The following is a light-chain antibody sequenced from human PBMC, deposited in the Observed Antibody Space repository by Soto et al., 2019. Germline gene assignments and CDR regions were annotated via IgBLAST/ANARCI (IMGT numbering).Light chain of an antibody. CDR2: EVS. V-gene: IGLV2-8*01. Sequence: QSALTQPPSASGSPGQSVTISCTGTSSDVGGYNYVSWYQQHPGKAPKLMISEVSKRPSGVPDRFSGSKYSNTASLTVSGLQAEDEADYYCSSFAGNNNLVFGGGTKVTVL. CDR1: SSDVGGYNY. J-gene: IGLJ2*01. CDR3: SSFAGNNNLV.